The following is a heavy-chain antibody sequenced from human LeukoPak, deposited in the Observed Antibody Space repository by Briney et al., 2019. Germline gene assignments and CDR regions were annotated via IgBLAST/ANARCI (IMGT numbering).Heavy chain of an antibody. D-gene: IGHD1-26*01. CDR2: IKEDKSAK. CDR1: GLTFSTCW. CDR3: ARDVGGSLDY. J-gene: IGHJ4*02. V-gene: IGHV3-7*01. Sequence: GSLRLSCVASGLTFSTCWMAWVRQAPGKGLEWVANIKEDKSAKHQADSVRGRFTIFRDNAQNSVYLQKSSLRGEDTAVYYCARDVGGSLDYWGQGTLVTVSS.